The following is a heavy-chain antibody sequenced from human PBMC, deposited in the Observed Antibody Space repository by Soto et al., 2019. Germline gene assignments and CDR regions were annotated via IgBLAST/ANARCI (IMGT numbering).Heavy chain of an antibody. CDR3: AREWGLLPYYVMNV. CDR1: GDAVTSGSYY. J-gene: IGHJ6*02. Sequence: SSETLSLTCIVSGDAVTSGSYYWTWLRQPPGKGLEWIGYISYTGRTKYNPSLQSRVTISVDTSKNDFSLNLSSVTAADTAVYFCAREWGLLPYYVMNVWGHGTAVTVSS. D-gene: IGHD7-27*01. V-gene: IGHV4-61*03. CDR2: ISYTGRT.